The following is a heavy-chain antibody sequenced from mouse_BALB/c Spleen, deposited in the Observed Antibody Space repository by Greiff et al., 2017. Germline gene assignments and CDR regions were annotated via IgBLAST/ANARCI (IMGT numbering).Heavy chain of an antibody. Sequence: EVQGVESGGGLVQPGGSRKLSCAASGFTFSSFGMHWVRQAPEKGLEWVAYISSGSSTIYYADTVKGRFTISRDNPKNTLFLQMTSLRSEDTAMYYCARGGYWGQGTLVTVSA. V-gene: IGHV5-17*02. CDR1: GFTFSSFG. CDR3: ARGGY. J-gene: IGHJ3*01. CDR2: ISSGSSTI.